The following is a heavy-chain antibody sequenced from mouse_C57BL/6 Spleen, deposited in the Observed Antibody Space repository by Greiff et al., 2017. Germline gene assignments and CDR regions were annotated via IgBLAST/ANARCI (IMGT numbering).Heavy chain of an antibody. Sequence: VKLMESGPGLVQPSQSLSITCTVSGFSLTSYGVHWVRQPPGKGLEWLGVIWSGGSTDYNAAFISRLSISKDNSKSQVFFKMNSLQADDTAIYYCAKNNYGSSYHYAMDYWGQGTSVTVSS. V-gene: IGHV2-4*01. CDR2: IWSGGST. CDR1: GFSLTSYG. D-gene: IGHD1-1*01. J-gene: IGHJ4*01. CDR3: AKNNYGSSYHYAMDY.